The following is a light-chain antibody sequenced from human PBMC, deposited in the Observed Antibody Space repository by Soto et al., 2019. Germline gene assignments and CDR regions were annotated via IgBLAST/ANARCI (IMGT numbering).Light chain of an antibody. CDR2: GAS. Sequence: EIVLTQSPGTLSLSPGERATLSCRASQSVSSSYLAWYQQKPGQAPRLLIYGASSRATGIPDRFSGSGSGIDVSLTISRLGPEDFSVYCGQQYGSSPPTFGQGTKVEIK. CDR3: QQYGSSPPT. J-gene: IGKJ1*01. V-gene: IGKV3-20*01. CDR1: QSVSSSY.